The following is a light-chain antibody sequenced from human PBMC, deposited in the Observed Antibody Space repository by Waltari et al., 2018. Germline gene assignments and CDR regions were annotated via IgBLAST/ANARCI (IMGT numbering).Light chain of an antibody. CDR2: AAS. J-gene: IGKJ1*01. Sequence: DIQITQSPSSLSASGGDRAIITCRASQGISNWLAWYQQKPGKAPKLLIYAASILQTGVPSRFSGSGSGTDFTLTISNLQPEDFATYFCQQGNSFPPTFGQGTKVEVK. V-gene: IGKV1-12*01. CDR3: QQGNSFPPT. CDR1: QGISNW.